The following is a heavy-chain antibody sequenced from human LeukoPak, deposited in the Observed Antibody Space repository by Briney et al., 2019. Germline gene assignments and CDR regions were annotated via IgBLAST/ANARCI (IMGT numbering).Heavy chain of an antibody. CDR1: GFTVSSKY. Sequence: GGSLRLSCAASGFTVSSKYMTWVRQAPGKGLEWLSVVYSDGGTLYADSVKGRFTISRDNSKNTVYLQMTSLRDEDTAVYYCARGLGLYDSSGYAFDYWGQGTLVTVSS. D-gene: IGHD3-22*01. CDR2: VYSDGGT. V-gene: IGHV3-53*01. CDR3: ARGLGLYDSSGYAFDY. J-gene: IGHJ4*02.